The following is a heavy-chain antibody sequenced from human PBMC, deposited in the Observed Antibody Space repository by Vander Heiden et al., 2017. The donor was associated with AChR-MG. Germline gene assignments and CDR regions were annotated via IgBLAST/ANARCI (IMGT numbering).Heavy chain of an antibody. V-gene: IGHV3-21*01. D-gene: IGHD4-17*01. CDR3: ARDDYGDYKKYYYGMDV. Sequence: EVQLVESGGGLVKPGGSLSLSCAASGFTFSSYGMNWVRQAPGKGLEWVSSISSSSSYIYYADSVKGRFTISRDNAKNSLYLQMNSLRAEDTAVYYCARDDYGDYKKYYYGMDVWGQGTTVTVSS. CDR1: GFTFSSYG. CDR2: ISSSSSYI. J-gene: IGHJ6*02.